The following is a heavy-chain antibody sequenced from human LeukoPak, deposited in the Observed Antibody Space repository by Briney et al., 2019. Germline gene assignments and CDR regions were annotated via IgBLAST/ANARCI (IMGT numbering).Heavy chain of an antibody. CDR2: ISYDVSNK. Sequence: GGSLRLSCAASDYWMHWVRQAPGKGLEWGAVISYDVSNKKYADSVKGRFTISRDNSKNTLYLQMNSLRAEDTAVYYCAKDPGAYCGGDCYLGAFDIWGQGTMVTVSS. V-gene: IGHV3-30*18. D-gene: IGHD2-21*02. J-gene: IGHJ3*02. CDR1: DYW. CDR3: AKDPGAYCGGDCYLGAFDI.